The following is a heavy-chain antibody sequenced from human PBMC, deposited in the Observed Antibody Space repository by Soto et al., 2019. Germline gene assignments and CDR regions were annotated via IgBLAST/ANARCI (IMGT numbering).Heavy chain of an antibody. CDR1: GFSLSTSGVG. CDR2: IYWDDDK. Sequence: QITLKESGPTLVKPTQTLTLTCTFSGFSLSTSGVGVGWIRQPPGKALEWLALIYWDDDKRYSPSLKSRLTITNDPSKNQVVLTMTNMDPVDTATSYCAHIDQRLRLGYWGQGTLVTVSS. CDR3: AHIDQRLRLGY. D-gene: IGHD4-17*01. J-gene: IGHJ4*02. V-gene: IGHV2-5*02.